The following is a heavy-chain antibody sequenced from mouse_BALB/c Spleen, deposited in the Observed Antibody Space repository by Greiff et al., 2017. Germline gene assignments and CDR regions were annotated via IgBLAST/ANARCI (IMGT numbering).Heavy chain of an antibody. Sequence: VQLVESGPGLVAPSQSLSITCTVSGFSLTSYGVHWVRQPPGKGLEWLGVIWAGGSTNYNSALMSRLSISKDNSKSQVFLKMNSLQTDDTAMYYCARDNLDYDEGFAYWGQGTLVTVSA. CDR1: GFSLTSYG. CDR2: IWAGGST. D-gene: IGHD2-4*01. V-gene: IGHV2-9*02. J-gene: IGHJ3*01. CDR3: ARDNLDYDEGFAY.